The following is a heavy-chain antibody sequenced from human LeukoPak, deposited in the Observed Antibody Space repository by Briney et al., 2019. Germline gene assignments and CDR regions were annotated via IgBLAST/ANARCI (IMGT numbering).Heavy chain of an antibody. CDR2: IKQDESEK. V-gene: IGHV3-7*01. J-gene: IGHJ3*02. Sequence: PGGSLRLSCAASGFTFRSFWMSWVRQAPGKGLEWVANIKQDESEKYYVDSVKGRFTISRDNTKNSLYLQMNSLRAEDTAVYYCAKDGGSDPDSFDIWGQGTMVTVSS. CDR3: AKDGGSDPDSFDI. CDR1: GFTFRSFW. D-gene: IGHD2-15*01.